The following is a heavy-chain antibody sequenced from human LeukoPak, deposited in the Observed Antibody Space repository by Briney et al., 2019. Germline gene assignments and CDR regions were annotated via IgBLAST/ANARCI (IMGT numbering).Heavy chain of an antibody. CDR1: GGSLNSSSYY. D-gene: IGHD6-6*01. V-gene: IGHV4-39*01. J-gene: IGHJ4*02. CDR2: IYYSGST. Sequence: SETLSLTCTVSGGSLNSSSYYWGWIRQPPGKGLEWIGSIYYSGSTYYNPSLKSRVTISVDTSKIQFSLKLSSVTAADTAVYYCARGQSIAARPYYFDYWGQGTLVTVSS. CDR3: ARGQSIAARPYYFDY.